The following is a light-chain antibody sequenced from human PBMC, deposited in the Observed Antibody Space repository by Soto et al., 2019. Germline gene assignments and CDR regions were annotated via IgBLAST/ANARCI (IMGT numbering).Light chain of an antibody. CDR2: GAS. Sequence: ENVLTQSPGTLSLSPGERATLSCRASQSVSRVYLAWYQQKPGQAPRLLIYGASSRATGIPDWFSGSGSGTDFNLTISRLEPEDFAVYYCQQYGSTPPWTFGQGTKVEIK. CDR3: QQYGSTPPWT. V-gene: IGKV3-20*01. CDR1: QSVSRVY. J-gene: IGKJ1*01.